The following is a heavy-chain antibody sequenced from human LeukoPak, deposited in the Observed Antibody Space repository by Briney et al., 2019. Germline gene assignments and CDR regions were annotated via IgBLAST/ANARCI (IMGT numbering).Heavy chain of an antibody. V-gene: IGHV4-59*01. Sequence: SETLSLTCTVSGGSISSYYWSWVRQPPGKGLEWIGYIYYSGSTNYNPSLKSRVTISVDTSKNQFSLKLSSVTAADTAVYYCVTQRDFWDAFDIWGQGTMVTVSS. J-gene: IGHJ3*02. CDR3: VTQRDFWDAFDI. CDR2: IYYSGST. CDR1: GGSISSYY. D-gene: IGHD3-3*01.